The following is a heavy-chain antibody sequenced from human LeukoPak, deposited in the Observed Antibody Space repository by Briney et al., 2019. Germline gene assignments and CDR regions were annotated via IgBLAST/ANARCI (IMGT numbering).Heavy chain of an antibody. CDR1: GFTFSSFG. Sequence: GGSLRLSCAAPGFTFSSFGMHWVRQAPGKGLEWVAVIWYDASNKYYADSVKGRFTISRDNSKNTLYLQMNSLRDDDTAVYYCVRGVGVSKFNYLDSWGQGTLVIVSS. D-gene: IGHD2-2*01. CDR3: VRGVGVSKFNYLDS. J-gene: IGHJ4*02. V-gene: IGHV3-33*01. CDR2: IWYDASNK.